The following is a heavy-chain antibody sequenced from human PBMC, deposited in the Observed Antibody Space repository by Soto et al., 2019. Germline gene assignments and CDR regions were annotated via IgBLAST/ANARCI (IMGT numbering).Heavy chain of an antibody. CDR1: GYTFTSYG. CDR2: ISAYNGNT. Sequence: ASVKVSCKASGYTFTSYGISWVRQAPGQGLEWMGWISAYNGNTNYAQKLQGRVTMTTDTSTSTAYMELRSLRSDDTAVYYCARGRGSSLVSVYYYYGMDVWGQGTTVTVSS. CDR3: ARGRGSSLVSVYYYYGMDV. J-gene: IGHJ6*02. D-gene: IGHD6-6*01. V-gene: IGHV1-18*01.